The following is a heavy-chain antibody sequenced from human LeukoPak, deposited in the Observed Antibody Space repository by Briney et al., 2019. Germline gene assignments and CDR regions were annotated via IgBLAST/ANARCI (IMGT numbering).Heavy chain of an antibody. J-gene: IGHJ6*02. CDR3: GTNAFPRYYYYYGMDV. CDR2: INHSGST. Sequence: SETLSLTCAVYGGSFSGYYWSWIRQPPGKGLEWIGEINHSGSTNYNPSLKSRVTISVDTSKNQFSLKLSFVTAADTAVYYCGTNAFPRYYYYYGMDVWGQGTTVTVPS. V-gene: IGHV4-34*01. D-gene: IGHD2-2*01. CDR1: GGSFSGYY.